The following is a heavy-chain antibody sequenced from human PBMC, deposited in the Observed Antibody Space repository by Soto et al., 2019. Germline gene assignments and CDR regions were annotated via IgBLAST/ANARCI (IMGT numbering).Heavy chain of an antibody. J-gene: IGHJ4*02. CDR2: ISGSGGST. CDR1: GFTFNSYA. Sequence: EVQLLESGGGLVQPGGSLRLSCAASGFTFNSYAMSWVRQAPGKGLEWVSAISGSGGSTYYADSVKGRFTISRDNSKNTLYLQMNSLRAEDTAVYYCAKTLSRWIAVAGSYYFDYWGQGTLVTVSS. V-gene: IGHV3-23*01. CDR3: AKTLSRWIAVAGSYYFDY. D-gene: IGHD6-19*01.